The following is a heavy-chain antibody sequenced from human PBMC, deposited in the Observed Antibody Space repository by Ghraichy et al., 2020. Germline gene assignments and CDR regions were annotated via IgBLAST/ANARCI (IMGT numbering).Heavy chain of an antibody. CDR3: ASEAARTYWYFDL. CDR2: ISSSSSYT. Sequence: GGSLRLSCAASGFTFSDYYMSWIRQAPGKGLEWVSYISSSSSYTNYADSVKGRFTISRDNAKNSLYLQMNSLRAEDTAVYYCASEAARTYWYFDLWGRGTLVTVSS. D-gene: IGHD6-6*01. CDR1: GFTFSDYY. J-gene: IGHJ2*01. V-gene: IGHV3-11*05.